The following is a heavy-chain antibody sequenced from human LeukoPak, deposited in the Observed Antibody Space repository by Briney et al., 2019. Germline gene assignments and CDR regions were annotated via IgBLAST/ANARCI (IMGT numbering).Heavy chain of an antibody. D-gene: IGHD3-22*01. CDR3: ASDRSGYYYVDY. V-gene: IGHV4-34*01. Sequence: SETLSLTCAVYGGSFSVYYWGWIRQPPGKGLEWIGNIYHTGSTYYNPSLKSRVTISVDTSKNQFSLKLSSVTAADTAVYFCASDRSGYYYVDYWGQGTLVTVSS. J-gene: IGHJ4*02. CDR1: GGSFSVYY. CDR2: IYHTGST.